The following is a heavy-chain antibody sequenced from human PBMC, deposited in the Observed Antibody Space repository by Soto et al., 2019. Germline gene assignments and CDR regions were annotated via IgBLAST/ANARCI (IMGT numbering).Heavy chain of an antibody. D-gene: IGHD6-13*01. J-gene: IGHJ5*02. CDR2: ISAYNGNT. CDR1: GYTFTSYG. V-gene: IGHV1-18*01. CDR3: ARDMAAAGTVRTRKTPPDWFDP. Sequence: QVPLVQSGAEVKKPGASVKVSCKASGYTFTSYGISWVRQAPGQGLEWMGWISAYNGNTNYAQKFQGRVTITADESTGTAYMELSSLRCEDTAVYYCARDMAAAGTVRTRKTPPDWFDPWGQGTLVTVSS.